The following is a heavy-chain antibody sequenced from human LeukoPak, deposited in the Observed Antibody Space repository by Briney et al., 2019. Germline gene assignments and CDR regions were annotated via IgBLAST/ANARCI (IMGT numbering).Heavy chain of an antibody. J-gene: IGHJ4*02. CDR3: ATLTGRTAAAGPFDY. Sequence: ASVKVSCKASGYSLIDLSMHWVRQAPGKELEWMGGYDPEDGETIYAQKFQGRVTMTEDTSTDSAYMELSSLRSEDTAVYYCATLTGRTAAAGPFDYWGQGTLVTVSS. CDR1: GYSLIDLS. V-gene: IGHV1-24*01. D-gene: IGHD6-13*01. CDR2: YDPEDGET.